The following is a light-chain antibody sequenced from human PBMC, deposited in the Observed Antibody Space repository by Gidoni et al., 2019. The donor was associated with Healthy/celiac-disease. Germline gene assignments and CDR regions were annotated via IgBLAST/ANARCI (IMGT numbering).Light chain of an antibody. CDR1: SPNIGAGYD. Sequence: QSVLTQPPSVSGAPGQRVTIACTGSSPNIGAGYDVHWYQQLPGTAPNLLISGNSNRPSGVPDRFSGSKSGTSASLAIPGLQAEDEADYYCQSYDSGLSGSGVFGGGTKLTVL. CDR3: QSYDSGLSGSGV. V-gene: IGLV1-40*01. J-gene: IGLJ2*01. CDR2: GNS.